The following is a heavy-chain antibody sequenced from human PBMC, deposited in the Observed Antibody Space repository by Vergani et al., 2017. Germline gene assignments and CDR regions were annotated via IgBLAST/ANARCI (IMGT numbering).Heavy chain of an antibody. V-gene: IGHV4-59*10. D-gene: IGHD5-18*01. CDR2: IYTSGST. Sequence: QVQLQQWGAGLLKPSETLSLTCAVSGGSFSGYYWSWIRQPAGKGLEWIGRIYTSGSTNYNPSLKSRVTISVDTSKNQFSLKLSSVTAADTAVYSCGYGDYFDYWGQGTLVTVSS. CDR3: GYGDYFDY. CDR1: GGSFSGYY. J-gene: IGHJ4*02.